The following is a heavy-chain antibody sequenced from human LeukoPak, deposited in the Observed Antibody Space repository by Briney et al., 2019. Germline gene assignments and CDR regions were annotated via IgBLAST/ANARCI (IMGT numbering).Heavy chain of an antibody. CDR2: VNSGST. Sequence: SQTLSLTCAVSGDSMSGSYWSWLRQPPGKGLEWLGYVNSGSTTYNPSLESRVRMSIDTSKNQFSLQLNSVAPEDTAVYYCARDSSSGWPLNLYYYYYYMDVWGKGTTVTVSS. D-gene: IGHD6-19*01. CDR3: ARDSSSGWPLNLYYYYYYMDV. J-gene: IGHJ6*03. CDR1: GDSMSGSY. V-gene: IGHV4-59*12.